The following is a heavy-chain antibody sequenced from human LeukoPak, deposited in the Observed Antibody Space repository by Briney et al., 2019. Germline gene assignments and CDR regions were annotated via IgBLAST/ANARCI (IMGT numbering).Heavy chain of an antibody. CDR2: IYYSGST. CDR3: ARRRSGGSRAYYYDSSGYSFDY. D-gene: IGHD3-22*01. V-gene: IGHV4-59*12. CDR1: GGSISSYY. J-gene: IGHJ4*02. Sequence: SETLSLTCTVSGGSISSYYWSWIRQPPGKGLEWLGYIYYSGSTNYNPSLKSRVTISVDTSKNQFSLKLSSVTAADTAVYYCARRRSGGSRAYYYDSSGYSFDYWGQGTLVTVSS.